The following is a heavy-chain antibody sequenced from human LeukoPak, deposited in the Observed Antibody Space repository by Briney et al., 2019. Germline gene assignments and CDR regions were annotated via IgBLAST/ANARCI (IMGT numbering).Heavy chain of an antibody. CDR1: GYTFIRYD. Sequence: ASVKVSCKSSGYTFIRYDINWVRQATGQGLEWIGWMNPNSGDTGYAQKFQDRVTMTRNTSINTAYTELSSLRSEDTGVYYCARGPPGSSSSDYWGQGTLVTVS. CDR2: MNPNSGDT. J-gene: IGHJ4*02. D-gene: IGHD6-13*01. V-gene: IGHV1-8*01. CDR3: ARGPPGSSSSDY.